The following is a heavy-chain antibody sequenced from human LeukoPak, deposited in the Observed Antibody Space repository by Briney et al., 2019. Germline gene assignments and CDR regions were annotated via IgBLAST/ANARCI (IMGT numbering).Heavy chain of an antibody. CDR1: GFTFTTYW. V-gene: IGHV3-7*05. Sequence: PGGSLRLSCAASGFTFTTYWMSWVRQAPGRGLEWVANIDPDGSETYYVDSVKGRFTISRDIAENSLYLQMNSLRAEDTAVYYCARDDGDGYNFPRYWFDYWGQRTLVTVSS. D-gene: IGHD5-24*01. CDR2: IDPDGSET. CDR3: ARDDGDGYNFPRYWFDY. J-gene: IGHJ4*02.